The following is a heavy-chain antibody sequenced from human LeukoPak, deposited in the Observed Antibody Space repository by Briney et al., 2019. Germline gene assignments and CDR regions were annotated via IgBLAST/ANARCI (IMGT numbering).Heavy chain of an antibody. V-gene: IGHV3-21*01. J-gene: IGHJ4*02. CDR1: GFTFSSYS. D-gene: IGHD4-17*01. CDR3: ATTVTTEPNDY. Sequence: GGSLRLSCAASGFTFSSYSMNWVRQAPGKGLEWVSSISSSSSYIYYADSVKGRFTISRGNAKNSLYLQMNSLRAEDTAVYYCATTVTTEPNDYWGQGTLVTVSS. CDR2: ISSSSSYI.